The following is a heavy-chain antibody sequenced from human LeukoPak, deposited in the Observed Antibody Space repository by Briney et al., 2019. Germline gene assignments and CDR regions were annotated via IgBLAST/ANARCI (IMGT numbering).Heavy chain of an antibody. Sequence: GESLKISCKGSGYSFTSYWIGWVRQMPGKGLEWMGIIYPGDSDTRYSPSFQGQVTISADKSISTAYLQWSSLKASDTAMYYCARQTRRYFDWLSHRARYYYYMDVWGKGTTVTVSS. J-gene: IGHJ6*03. V-gene: IGHV5-51*01. CDR1: GYSFTSYW. CDR2: IYPGDSDT. CDR3: ARQTRRYFDWLSHRARYYYYMDV. D-gene: IGHD3-9*01.